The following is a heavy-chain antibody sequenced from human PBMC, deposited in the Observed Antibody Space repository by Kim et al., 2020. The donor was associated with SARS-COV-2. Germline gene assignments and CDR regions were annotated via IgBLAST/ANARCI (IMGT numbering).Heavy chain of an antibody. J-gene: IGHJ4*02. V-gene: IGHV2-5*02. Sequence: SGPTLVNPTQTLTLTCTFSGFSLSTSGVGVGWIRQPPGKALEWLALIYWDDDKRYSPSLKSRLTIPKDTSKNQVVLTMTNMDPVDTATYYCAHRRPGPFGGDFDYWGQGTLVTVSS. CDR1: GFSLSTSGVG. CDR2: IYWDDDK. CDR3: AHRRPGPFGGDFDY. D-gene: IGHD3-10*01.